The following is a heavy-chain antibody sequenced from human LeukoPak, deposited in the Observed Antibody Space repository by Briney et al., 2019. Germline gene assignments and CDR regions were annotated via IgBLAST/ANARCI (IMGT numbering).Heavy chain of an antibody. Sequence: GGSLRLSCAASGFTFSNYPMNWVRQAPGKGLEWVSYISSSSSTIYYADSVKGRFTISRDNAKNSLYLQMNSLRAEDTAVYYCLRENHDSGWSFDYWGQGTLVTVSS. J-gene: IGHJ4*02. D-gene: IGHD3-22*01. CDR1: GFTFSNYP. CDR2: ISSSSSTI. V-gene: IGHV3-48*01. CDR3: LRENHDSGWSFDY.